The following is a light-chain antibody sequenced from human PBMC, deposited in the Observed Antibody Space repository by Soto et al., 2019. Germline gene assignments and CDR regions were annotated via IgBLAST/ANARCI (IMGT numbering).Light chain of an antibody. J-gene: IGKJ1*01. V-gene: IGKV1-12*01. CDR2: AAS. CDR1: ERINTY. Sequence: DGQMIHTPSSVCPSVGDSVTMTRRASERINTYLAWYQQKPGKAPKLLIYAASTLQSGVPSRFSGSGSGTDFTLTISSLQPEDFATXXXXXXXXXXQXFXXGTKVDIK. CDR3: XXXXXXXQX.